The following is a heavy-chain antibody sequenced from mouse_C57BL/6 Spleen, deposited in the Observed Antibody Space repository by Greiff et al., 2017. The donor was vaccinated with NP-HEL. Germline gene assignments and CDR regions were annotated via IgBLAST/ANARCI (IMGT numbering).Heavy chain of an antibody. CDR3: ARPFITTVVASWLAY. Sequence: QVQLQQSGAELARPGASVKLSCKASGYTFTSYGISWVKQRTGQGLEWIGEIYPRSGNTYYNEKFKGKATLTADKSSSTAYMELRSLTSEDSAVYFCARPFITTVVASWLAYWGQGTLVTVSA. CDR1: GYTFTSYG. D-gene: IGHD1-1*01. CDR2: IYPRSGNT. V-gene: IGHV1-81*01. J-gene: IGHJ3*01.